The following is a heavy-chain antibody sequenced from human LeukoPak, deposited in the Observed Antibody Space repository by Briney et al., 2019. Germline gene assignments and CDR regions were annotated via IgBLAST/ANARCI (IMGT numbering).Heavy chain of an antibody. CDR3: ARASWVSSADAVR. Sequence: GGSLRLSCAASGLSFSTFAMSWVRQAPARGLEWLSSMKGTGERFYADSVRGRFTLSRDDSRNTVYLQLNNLRVEDTAVYYCARASWVSSADAVRWGQGTVVTVSS. D-gene: IGHD3-16*01. J-gene: IGHJ4*02. CDR2: MKGTGER. CDR1: GLSFSTFA. V-gene: IGHV3-23*01.